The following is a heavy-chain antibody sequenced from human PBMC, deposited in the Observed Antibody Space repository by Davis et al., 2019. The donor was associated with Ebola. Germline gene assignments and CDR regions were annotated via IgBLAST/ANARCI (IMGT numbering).Heavy chain of an antibody. D-gene: IGHD6-19*01. CDR2: IYNAGST. J-gene: IGHJ4*02. V-gene: IGHV3-66*01. CDR3: AGRYGSGWYQF. CDR1: GFTVSSNT. Sequence: GESLKISCASSGFTVSSNTMSWVRQAPGKGLEWVSVIYNAGSTNYVDSVKGRFTISRDNSKNTLYLQMNSLTAEDTAVYYYAGRYGSGWYQFWGQGTLVTVSS.